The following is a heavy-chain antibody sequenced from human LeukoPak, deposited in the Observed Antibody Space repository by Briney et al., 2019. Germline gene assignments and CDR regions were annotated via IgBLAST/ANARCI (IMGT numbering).Heavy chain of an antibody. Sequence: PGGSLRLSCAASGFTFSTYSMNWVRQAPGKGLEWLSYISSGSSTIFYADSVKGRFTISRDNARNSLYLQMNSLRADDTAVYYCARDPGYYDSSDYRPYYFDYWGQGTLVTVSS. CDR1: GFTFSTYS. D-gene: IGHD3-22*01. J-gene: IGHJ4*02. V-gene: IGHV3-48*01. CDR2: ISSGSSTI. CDR3: ARDPGYYDSSDYRPYYFDY.